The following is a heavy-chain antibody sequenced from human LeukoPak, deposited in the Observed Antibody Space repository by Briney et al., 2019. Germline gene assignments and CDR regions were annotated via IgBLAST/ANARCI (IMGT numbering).Heavy chain of an antibody. Sequence: PGGSLRLSCAASGFTFSSYAMHWVRQAPGKGLEWVAVISYDGSNKYYADSVKGRFTISRDNSKNTLYLQMNSLRAEDTAVYYCARDNGGNSFDYWGQGTLVTVSS. J-gene: IGHJ4*02. CDR1: GFTFSSYA. CDR3: ARDNGGNSFDY. D-gene: IGHD4-23*01. CDR2: ISYDGSNK. V-gene: IGHV3-30-3*01.